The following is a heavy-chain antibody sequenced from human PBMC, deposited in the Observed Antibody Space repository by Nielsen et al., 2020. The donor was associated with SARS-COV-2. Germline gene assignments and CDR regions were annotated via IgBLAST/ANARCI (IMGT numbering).Heavy chain of an antibody. CDR3: ARASMVRGVIIMSVFDY. D-gene: IGHD3-10*01. CDR2: INTNTGNP. J-gene: IGHJ4*02. Sequence: ASVKVSCKASGYTFTSYAMNWVRQAPGQGLEWMGWINTNTGNPTYAQGFTGRFVFSLDTSVSTAYLQISSLKAEDTAVYYCARASMVRGVIIMSVFDYWGQGTLVTASS. V-gene: IGHV7-4-1*02. CDR1: GYTFTSYA.